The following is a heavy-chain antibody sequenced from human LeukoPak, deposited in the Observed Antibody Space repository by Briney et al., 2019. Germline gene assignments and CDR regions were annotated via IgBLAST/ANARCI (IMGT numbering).Heavy chain of an antibody. D-gene: IGHD3-10*01. CDR3: ARDANYYGSGSYFYGISRYFDY. Sequence: ASVKVSCKTSGYTFTGYYMHWVRQAPGQGLEWMGWINPNSGGTNYAQKFQGRVTMTRDTSISTAYMELSRLRSDDTAVYYCARDANYYGSGSYFYGISRYFDYWGQGTLVTVSS. J-gene: IGHJ4*02. CDR1: GYTFTGYY. V-gene: IGHV1-2*02. CDR2: INPNSGGT.